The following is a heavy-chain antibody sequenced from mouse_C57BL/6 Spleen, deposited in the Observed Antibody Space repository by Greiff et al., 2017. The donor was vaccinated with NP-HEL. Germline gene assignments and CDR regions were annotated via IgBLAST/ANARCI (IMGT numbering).Heavy chain of an antibody. Sequence: VQLQQSGAELMKPGASVKLSCKATGYTFTGYWIEWVKQRPGHGLEWIGEILPGSGSTNYNEKFKGKATFTADTSSNTAYMQLSSLTTEDSAIYYCARGMGYYYGSSYVWFAYWGQGTLVTVSA. CDR1: GYTFTGYW. D-gene: IGHD1-1*01. J-gene: IGHJ3*01. CDR2: ILPGSGST. CDR3: ARGMGYYYGSSYVWFAY. V-gene: IGHV1-9*01.